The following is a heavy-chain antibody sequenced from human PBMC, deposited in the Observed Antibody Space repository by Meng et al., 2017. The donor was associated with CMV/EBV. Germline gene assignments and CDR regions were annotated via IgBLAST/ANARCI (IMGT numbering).Heavy chain of an antibody. V-gene: IGHV1-8*03. D-gene: IGHD3-9*01. Sequence: ASVKVSCKASGYSFSSYDINWVRQAAGQGLEWMGYINPNSGNTGYVQKFQGRVSIIRDTSISTAYMELSPLRSDDTAIYYCATTGTRRYFQHWGQGTVVTVSS. CDR3: ATTGTRRYFQH. CDR1: GYSFSSYD. CDR2: INPNSGNT. J-gene: IGHJ4*02.